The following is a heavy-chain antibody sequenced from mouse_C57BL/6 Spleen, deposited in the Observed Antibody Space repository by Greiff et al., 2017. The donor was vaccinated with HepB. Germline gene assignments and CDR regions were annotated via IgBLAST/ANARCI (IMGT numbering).Heavy chain of an antibody. CDR1: GYTFTSYW. CDR2: IDPSDSYT. Sequence: QVQLQQPGAELVRPGTSVKLSCKASGYTFTSYWMHWVKQRPGQGLEWIGVIDPSDSYTNYNQKFKGKATLTVDTSSSTAYMQLSSLTSEDSAVYYCARDDYYYGRGAMDYWGQGTSVTVSS. J-gene: IGHJ4*01. CDR3: ARDDYYYGRGAMDY. D-gene: IGHD1-1*01. V-gene: IGHV1-59*01.